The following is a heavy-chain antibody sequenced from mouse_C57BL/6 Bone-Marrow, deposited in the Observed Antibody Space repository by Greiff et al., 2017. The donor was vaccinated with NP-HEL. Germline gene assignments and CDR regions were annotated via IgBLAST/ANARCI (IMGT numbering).Heavy chain of an antibody. Sequence: VKLQESGAELARPGASVKLSCKASGYTFTSYGISWVKQRTGQGLEWIGEIYPRSGNTYYNEKFKGKATLTADKSSSTAYMELRSLTSEDSAVYFCARRYYGSPWFAYWGQGTLVTVSA. J-gene: IGHJ3*01. CDR1: GYTFTSYG. CDR3: ARRYYGSPWFAY. V-gene: IGHV1-81*01. D-gene: IGHD1-1*01. CDR2: IYPRSGNT.